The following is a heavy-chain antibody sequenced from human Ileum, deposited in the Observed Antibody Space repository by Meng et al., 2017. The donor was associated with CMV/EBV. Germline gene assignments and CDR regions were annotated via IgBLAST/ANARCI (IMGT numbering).Heavy chain of an antibody. J-gene: IGHJ4*02. Sequence: ESLRLSCAVYGGSFSGYYWSWIRQPPGKGLEWIGEINHSGSTNYNPSLKSRVTISVDTSKNQFSLKLSSVTAADTAVYYCARRAYYYDSSGYYGYWGQGTLVTVSS. V-gene: IGHV4-34*01. CDR3: ARRAYYYDSSGYYGY. D-gene: IGHD3-22*01. CDR1: GGSFSGYY. CDR2: INHSGST.